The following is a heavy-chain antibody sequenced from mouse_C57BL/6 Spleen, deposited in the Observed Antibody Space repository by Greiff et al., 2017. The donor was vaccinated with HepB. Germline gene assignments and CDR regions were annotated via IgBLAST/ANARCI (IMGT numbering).Heavy chain of an antibody. D-gene: IGHD2-4*01. CDR2: IYPGDGDT. CDR3: ARWGDYDGYYAMDY. V-gene: IGHV1-82*01. J-gene: IGHJ4*01. Sequence: QVQLKESGPELVKPGASVKISCKASGYAFSSSWMNWVKQRPGKGLEWIGRIYPGDGDTNYNGKFKGKATLTADKSSSTAYMQLSSLTSEDSAVYFCARWGDYDGYYAMDYWGQGTSVTVSS. CDR1: GYAFSSSW.